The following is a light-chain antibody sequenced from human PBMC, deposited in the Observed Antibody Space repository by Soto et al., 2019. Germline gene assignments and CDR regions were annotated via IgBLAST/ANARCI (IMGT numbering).Light chain of an antibody. J-gene: IGLJ2*01. Sequence: QSGLTQPPSASGTPGQRVTISCSGSSSNIGSNYVYWYQQLPGTAPKLLIYRNNQRPSGVPDRFSGSKSGTSASLAISGLRSEDEADYYCAAWDDSLSVLVFGGGTKLTVL. CDR3: AAWDDSLSVLV. V-gene: IGLV1-47*01. CDR1: SSNIGSNY. CDR2: RNN.